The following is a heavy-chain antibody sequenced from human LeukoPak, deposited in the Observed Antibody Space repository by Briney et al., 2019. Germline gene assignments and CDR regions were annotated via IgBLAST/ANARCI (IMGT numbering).Heavy chain of an antibody. CDR3: ARGDEWYFDY. Sequence: PETLSLTCTVSGGSISSYYWSWIRQPAGKGLEWIGRIYTSGSTNYNPSLKSRVTISVDKSKNQFSLKLSSVTAADTAVYYCARGDEWYFDYWGQGTLVTVSS. CDR1: GGSISSYY. CDR2: IYTSGST. J-gene: IGHJ4*02. V-gene: IGHV4-4*07. D-gene: IGHD3-3*01.